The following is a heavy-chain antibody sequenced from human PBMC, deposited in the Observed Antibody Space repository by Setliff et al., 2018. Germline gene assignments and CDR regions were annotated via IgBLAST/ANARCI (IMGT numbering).Heavy chain of an antibody. CDR2: INHRGST. CDR3: ARGRNIAARLLDS. V-gene: IGHV4-34*01. Sequence: KPSETLSLTCAAYGGTFSDYHWTWIRQSPEKGLEWIGEINHRGSTNYNPSLKSRATISIDTSKDQFSLKLISMSAADTAVYFCARGRNIAARLLDSWGQGALVTVSS. CDR1: GGTFSDYH. D-gene: IGHD6-6*01. J-gene: IGHJ4*02.